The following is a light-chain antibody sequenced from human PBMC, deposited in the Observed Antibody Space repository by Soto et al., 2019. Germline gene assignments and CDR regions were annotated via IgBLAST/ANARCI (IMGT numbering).Light chain of an antibody. V-gene: IGKV3-15*01. CDR3: QQYNNWSLT. Sequence: EIVMTQSPATLSVSPGERATLSCRASQSVRSNLAWYLQKPGQAPRLLIYGASPRETGIPARFSSSGSGTECTRTISSLQSEDFAVDYCQQYNNWSLTFGGGTKVDIK. CDR2: GAS. J-gene: IGKJ4*01. CDR1: QSVRSN.